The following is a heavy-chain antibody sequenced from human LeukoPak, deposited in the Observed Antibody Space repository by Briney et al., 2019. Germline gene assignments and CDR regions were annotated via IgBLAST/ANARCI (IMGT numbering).Heavy chain of an antibody. V-gene: IGHV3-53*01. D-gene: IGHD4-17*01. CDR3: ARDVTTHYYYGMDV. Sequence: PGGSLRLSCAASGFTVSSNYMNWVRQAPGKGLEWVSVIYSGGRTHYADSVKGRFTISRDNAKNSLYLQMNSLRAEDTAVYYCARDVTTHYYYGMDVWGQGTTVTVSS. CDR1: GFTVSSNY. J-gene: IGHJ6*02. CDR2: IYSGGRT.